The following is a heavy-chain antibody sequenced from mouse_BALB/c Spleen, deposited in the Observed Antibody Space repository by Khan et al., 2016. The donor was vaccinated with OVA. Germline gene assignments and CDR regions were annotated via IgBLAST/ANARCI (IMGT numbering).Heavy chain of an antibody. D-gene: IGHD1-1*02. CDR3: TRRDYGAMDY. V-gene: IGHV14-1*02. Sequence: VQLKQSGAELVRPGALVKLSCKASGFNITDYYIHWVKQRPEQGLEWIGWIDPENGNTIYDPKFQGKASITADTSSNTAYLQLSSLTSEDTAVYYCTRRDYGAMDYWGQGTSVTVSS. CDR1: GFNITDYY. J-gene: IGHJ4*01. CDR2: IDPENGNT.